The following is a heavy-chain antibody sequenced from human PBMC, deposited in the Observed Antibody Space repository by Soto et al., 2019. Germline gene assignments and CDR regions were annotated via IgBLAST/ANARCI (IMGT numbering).Heavy chain of an antibody. CDR1: GFTFSSYE. CDR2: ISSSGSTL. V-gene: IGHV3-48*03. Sequence: SLRLSCAASGFTFSSYEMNWVHQDPGKWLEWVSYISSSGSTLYYADSVKGRFTISRDNAKNSLYLQMNSLRAEDTAVYYCARDQVITFGGVNWFDPWGQGTLVTVSS. CDR3: ARDQVITFGGVNWFDP. J-gene: IGHJ5*02. D-gene: IGHD3-16*01.